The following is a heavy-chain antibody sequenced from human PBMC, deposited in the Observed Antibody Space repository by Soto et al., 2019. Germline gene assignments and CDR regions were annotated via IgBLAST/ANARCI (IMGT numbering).Heavy chain of an antibody. CDR2: ISGSGGST. J-gene: IGHJ4*02. CDR1: GFTFSSYA. Sequence: GGSLRLSCAASGFTFSSYAMSWVRQAPGKGLEWVSAISGSGGSTYYADSVKGRFTISRDNSKNTLYLQMNSLRAEDTAVYYCAKSWVTMIVVVITGYFDYWGQGTLVTVSS. D-gene: IGHD3-22*01. V-gene: IGHV3-23*01. CDR3: AKSWVTMIVVVITGYFDY.